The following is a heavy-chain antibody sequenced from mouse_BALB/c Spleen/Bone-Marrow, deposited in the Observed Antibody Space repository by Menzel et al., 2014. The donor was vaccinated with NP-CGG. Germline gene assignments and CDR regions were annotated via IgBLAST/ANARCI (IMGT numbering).Heavy chain of an antibody. D-gene: IGHD2-3*01. CDR1: GYTFTTYY. CDR3: TRDGHNYYAMDY. CDR2: INPINGGT. Sequence: VKPGASVKLSCKASGYTFTTYYIYWVKQRAGQGLEWIGEINPINGGTNFNEKYNSKATLTVDKSSSTSYMQLSSLTSEDSAVYYCTRDGHNYYAMDYWGQGTSVTVSS. V-gene: IGHV1S16*01. J-gene: IGHJ4*01.